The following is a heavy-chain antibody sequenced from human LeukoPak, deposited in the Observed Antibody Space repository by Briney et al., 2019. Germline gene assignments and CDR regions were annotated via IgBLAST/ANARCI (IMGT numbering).Heavy chain of an antibody. CDR3: AKDEGHSGSFGGHNWFDP. D-gene: IGHD1-26*01. J-gene: IGHJ5*02. CDR1: GFTSRNYG. Sequence: GGPLRLSCAASGFTSRNYGMHWARQAPGRGLEWVAVISEDGSKKYYADSVKGRFTISRDNSKIMLYLQMNSLRAEDTAVYYCAKDEGHSGSFGGHNWFDPWGQGTLVTVSS. V-gene: IGHV3-30*18. CDR2: ISEDGSKK.